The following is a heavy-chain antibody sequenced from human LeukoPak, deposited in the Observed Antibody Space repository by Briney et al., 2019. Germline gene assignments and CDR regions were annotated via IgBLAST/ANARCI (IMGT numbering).Heavy chain of an antibody. V-gene: IGHV4-59*01. J-gene: IGHJ4*02. CDR1: GGSISSYY. D-gene: IGHD2-15*01. Sequence: PFETLSLTCTVSGGSISSYYWSCIRQPPGQRLEWIGYIHYSGSTNHNPSLKSRVIISVDTSKNQFSLKLSSVTAADTAVYYCAREAPICSGGTCYDYWGQGTLVTVSS. CDR2: IHYSGST. CDR3: AREAPICSGGTCYDY.